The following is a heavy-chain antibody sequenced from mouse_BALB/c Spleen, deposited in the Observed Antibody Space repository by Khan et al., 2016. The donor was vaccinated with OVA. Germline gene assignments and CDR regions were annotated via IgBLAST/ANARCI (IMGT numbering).Heavy chain of an antibody. CDR1: GYTFTSYT. J-gene: IGHJ3*01. Sequence: QVQLQQSGAELARPGASVKMSCKASGYTFTSYTIHWIKMRPGQGLEWIGYINPSNGYTNYNQKFKDKATLTADKSSTTAYMQLSSLTSDDSAVCNCLRDGAYYWSDGWFAYWGLGTLVTVSA. CDR3: LRDGAYYWSDGWFAY. CDR2: INPSNGYT. D-gene: IGHD1-1*01. V-gene: IGHV1-4*01.